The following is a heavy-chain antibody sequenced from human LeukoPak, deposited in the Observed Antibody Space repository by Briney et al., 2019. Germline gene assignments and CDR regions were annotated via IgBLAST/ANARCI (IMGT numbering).Heavy chain of an antibody. V-gene: IGHV3-48*03. CDR3: ARVAYDSSGSVDY. J-gene: IGHJ4*02. CDR2: ISSSGSTI. Sequence: GGSLRLSCAASGFTFSSYEMNWVRQAPGKGLEWVSYISSSGSTIYYADSVKGRFTISRDNAKNSLYLQMNSLRAEDTAVYYCARVAYDSSGSVDYWGQGTLVTVSS. D-gene: IGHD3-22*01. CDR1: GFTFSSYE.